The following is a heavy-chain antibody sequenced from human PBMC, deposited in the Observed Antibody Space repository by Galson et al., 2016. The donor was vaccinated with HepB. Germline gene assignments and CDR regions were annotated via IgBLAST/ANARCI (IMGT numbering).Heavy chain of an antibody. D-gene: IGHD3-3*01. Sequence: PALVKPTQDLTLTCSFSGFSLDTPSMRVSWIRQPPGKALEWIARIDWDDDKFYRTSLRTRLTISKDNSKNQVALTMTNIDPVDTATYYCPREGVALDHWGQGTLVTVSS. CDR3: PREGVALDH. V-gene: IGHV2-70*04. J-gene: IGHJ4*02. CDR1: GFSLDTPSMR. CDR2: IDWDDDK.